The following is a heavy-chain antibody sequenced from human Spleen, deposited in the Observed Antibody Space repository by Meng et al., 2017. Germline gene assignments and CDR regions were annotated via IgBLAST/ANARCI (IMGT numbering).Heavy chain of an antibody. D-gene: IGHD1-26*01. J-gene: IGHJ3*02. CDR2: ISSSGSSI. CDR3: ARDIEETWDLSYAFDI. CDR1: GFTFSSYE. V-gene: IGHV3-48*03. Sequence: GESLKISCAASGFTFSSYEMNWVRQAPGKGLEWVSYISSSGSSIYYADSVKGRFTISRDNAKNSLYLQMNNLRAEDTAVYYCARDIEETWDLSYAFDIWGLGTMVTVSS.